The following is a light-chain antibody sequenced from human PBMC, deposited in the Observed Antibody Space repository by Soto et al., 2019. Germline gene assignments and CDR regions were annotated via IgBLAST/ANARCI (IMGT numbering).Light chain of an antibody. CDR3: QHYNNWPPWT. Sequence: EIVMTQSPATLSVSPGERATLSCRASQSVSGNLAWYQQKPGQAPRLLIYGASTRARGVPARFSGSGSGTEFSLTISSLQSEDFAIYYCQHYNNWPPWTFGHGTKVEIK. CDR2: GAS. V-gene: IGKV3-15*01. CDR1: QSVSGN. J-gene: IGKJ1*01.